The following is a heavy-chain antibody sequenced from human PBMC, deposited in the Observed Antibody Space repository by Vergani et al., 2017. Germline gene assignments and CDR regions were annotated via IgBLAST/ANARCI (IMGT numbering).Heavy chain of an antibody. J-gene: IGHJ1*01. Sequence: QVQLQQWGAGLLKPSETLSLTCAVYGGSFSGYYWSWIRQPPGKGLEWIGEINHSGSTNYNPSLKSRVTISVDTSKNQFSLKLSSVTAADTAVYYCARGSRKWQQLAGGYFQHWGQGTLVTVSS. CDR1: GGSFSGYY. CDR2: INHSGST. CDR3: ARGSRKWQQLAGGYFQH. D-gene: IGHD6-13*01. V-gene: IGHV4-34*01.